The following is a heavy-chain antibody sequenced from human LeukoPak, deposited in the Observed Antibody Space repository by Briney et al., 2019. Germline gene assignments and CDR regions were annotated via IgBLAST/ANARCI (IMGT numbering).Heavy chain of an antibody. Sequence: ASVKVSCKASGYTFTSDDTNWVRQATGQGLEWMGWMNPNSGNTGYAQKFQGRVTMTRDTSTSTVYMELSSLRSEDTAVYYCARDMYYYDSSGYSFAAYWGQGTLVTVSS. CDR1: GYTFTSDD. CDR3: ARDMYYYDSSGYSFAAY. V-gene: IGHV1-8*01. CDR2: MNPNSGNT. J-gene: IGHJ4*02. D-gene: IGHD3-22*01.